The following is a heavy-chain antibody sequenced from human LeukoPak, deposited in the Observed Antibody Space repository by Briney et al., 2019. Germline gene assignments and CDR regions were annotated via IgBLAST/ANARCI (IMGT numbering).Heavy chain of an antibody. D-gene: IGHD6-19*01. Sequence: GESLKISCKGSGYSFSNSWIGWVCQMPGKGLEWMGIIYPADSNTRYRPSFQGQVTISADKSISTAYLQWSSLKASDTAIYYCAGEIALAGTGGAFDMWGQGTMVTVSS. V-gene: IGHV5-51*01. CDR2: IYPADSNT. J-gene: IGHJ3*02. CDR3: AGEIALAGTGGAFDM. CDR1: GYSFSNSW.